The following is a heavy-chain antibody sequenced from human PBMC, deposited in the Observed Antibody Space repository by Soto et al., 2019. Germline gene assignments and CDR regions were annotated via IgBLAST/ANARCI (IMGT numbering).Heavy chain of an antibody. CDR2: INPNSGGT. CDR3: ARSRYGRIAAAGTEGDYYYGMDV. Sequence: GASVKVSCTASGYTFTGYYMRWVRQAPGQGLEWMGWINPNSGGTNYAQKFQGWVTMTRDTSISTAYMELSRLRSDDTAVYYCARSRYGRIAAAGTEGDYYYGMDVWGQGTTVTVSS. J-gene: IGHJ6*02. D-gene: IGHD6-13*01. CDR1: GYTFTGYY. V-gene: IGHV1-2*04.